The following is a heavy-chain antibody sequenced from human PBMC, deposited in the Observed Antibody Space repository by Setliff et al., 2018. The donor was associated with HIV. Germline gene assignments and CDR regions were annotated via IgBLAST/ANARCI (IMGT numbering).Heavy chain of an antibody. CDR1: RGSISSTSHY. CDR2: IYYSGRT. CDR3: AGEIAPAARLPNVGGPPPPGYYHYMDV. J-gene: IGHJ6*03. Sequence: SETLSLTCIVSRGSISSTSHYWGWVRQSPGRRLEWIGSIYYSGRTYYNPSLKSRVTMSVDMSTNQFSLDLTSVTAADTAVYFCAGEIAPAARLPNVGGPPPPGYYHYMDVWGKGTTVTVSS. D-gene: IGHD2-8*01. V-gene: IGHV4-39*07.